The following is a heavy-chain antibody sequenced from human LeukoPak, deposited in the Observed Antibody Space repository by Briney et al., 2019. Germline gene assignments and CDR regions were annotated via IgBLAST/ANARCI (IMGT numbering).Heavy chain of an antibody. D-gene: IGHD3-9*01. CDR1: GGSISSSSYY. V-gene: IGHV4-61*05. CDR3: ARGRYFDPYDAFDI. Sequence: SETLSLTCTVSGGSISSSSYYWGWIRQPPGKGLEWIGYIYYSGSTKYNPSLKSRLTISVDMSKNQFSLKLSSVTAADTAVYYCARGRYFDPYDAFDIWGQGTLVTVSS. J-gene: IGHJ3*02. CDR2: IYYSGST.